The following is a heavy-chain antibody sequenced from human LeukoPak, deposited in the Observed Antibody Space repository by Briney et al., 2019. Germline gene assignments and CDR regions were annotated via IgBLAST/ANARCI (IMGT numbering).Heavy chain of an antibody. V-gene: IGHV4-55*08. CDR3: AKDLGSNPGY. CDR2: IHHSAGT. Sequence: SETLSLTCALSGESITSDNWWSWVRQAPGKGLEWIGEIHHSAGTNYNPSLRSRVTMSIDSSQDQFYLHLQSVTAADTGMYFCAKDLGSNPGYWGQGTLVTVSS. J-gene: IGHJ4*02. D-gene: IGHD4-11*01. CDR1: GESITSDNW.